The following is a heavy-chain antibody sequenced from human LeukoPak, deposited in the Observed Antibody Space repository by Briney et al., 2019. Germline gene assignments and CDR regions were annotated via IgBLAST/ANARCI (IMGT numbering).Heavy chain of an antibody. CDR1: GYTFTGYY. J-gene: IGHJ4*02. V-gene: IGHV1-2*02. CDR2: INPNSGGT. D-gene: IGHD3-22*01. CDR3: ARQAMYYYDSSGYVSY. Sequence: GASVKVSCKASGYTFTGYYMHWVRQAPGQGLEWMGWINPNSGGTNYAQKFQGRVTMTRDTSISTAYMELSRLRSDDTAVYYCARQAMYYYDSSGYVSYWGQGTLVTVSS.